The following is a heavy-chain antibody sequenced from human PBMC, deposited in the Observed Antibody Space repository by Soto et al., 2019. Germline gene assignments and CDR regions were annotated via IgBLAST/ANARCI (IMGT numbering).Heavy chain of an antibody. J-gene: IGHJ3*02. V-gene: IGHV3-48*03. CDR3: ANLYYYDSSGPRGAFDI. D-gene: IGHD3-22*01. CDR2: ISSSGSTI. CDR1: GFTFSSYE. Sequence: PGGSLRLSCAASGFTFSSYEMNWVRQAPGKGLEWVSYISSSGSTIYYADSVKGRFTISRDNAKNSLYLQMNSLRAEDTAVYYCANLYYYDSSGPRGAFDICGQGTMVTGS.